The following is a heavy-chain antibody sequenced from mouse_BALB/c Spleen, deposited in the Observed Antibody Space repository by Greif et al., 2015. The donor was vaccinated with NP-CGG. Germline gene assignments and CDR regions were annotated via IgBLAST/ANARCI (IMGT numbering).Heavy chain of an antibody. Sequence: EVKLMESGAELVRSGASVKLSCTASGFNIKDYYMHWVKQRPEQGLEWIGWIDPENGDTEYAPKFQGKATMTADTSSNTAYLQLSSLTSEDTAVYYCNRGYGKMDYWGQGTSVTVSS. J-gene: IGHJ4*01. CDR2: IDPENGDT. D-gene: IGHD2-10*02. V-gene: IGHV14-4*02. CDR3: NRGYGKMDY. CDR1: GFNIKDYY.